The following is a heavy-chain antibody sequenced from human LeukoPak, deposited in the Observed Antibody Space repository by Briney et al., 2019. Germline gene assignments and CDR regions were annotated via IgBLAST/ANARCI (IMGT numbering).Heavy chain of an antibody. D-gene: IGHD5-18*01. CDR3: ARVGHSYGDTEV. J-gene: IGHJ6*03. CDR2: IYNSGST. CDR1: GGSISSYY. Sequence: SETLSLTCTVSGGSISSYYWSWIRQPPGKGLEWIGYIYNSGSTNYNPSLKSRVTISVDTSKSQLSLKLSSVTAADTAMYYCARVGHSYGDTEVWGKGTTVTVSS. V-gene: IGHV4-59*01.